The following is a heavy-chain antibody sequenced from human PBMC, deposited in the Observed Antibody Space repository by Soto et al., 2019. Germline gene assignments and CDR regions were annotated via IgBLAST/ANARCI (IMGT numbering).Heavy chain of an antibody. CDR3: ARDLSYDSSGYPDY. CDR2: IWYDGSNK. Sequence: GKGLEWVAVIWYDGSNKYYADSVKGRFTISRDNAKNSLYLQMNSLRAEDTAVYYCARDLSYDSSGYPDYWGQGTLVTVSS. V-gene: IGHV3-33*01. D-gene: IGHD3-22*01. J-gene: IGHJ4*02.